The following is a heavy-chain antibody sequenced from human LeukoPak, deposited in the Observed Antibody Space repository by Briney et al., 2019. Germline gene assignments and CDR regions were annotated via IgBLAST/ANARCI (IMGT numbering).Heavy chain of an antibody. CDR3: ARRYDILTGHKGYFDY. D-gene: IGHD3-9*01. Sequence: SETLSLTCTVSGGSISSSSYYWGWIRQPPGKGPEWIGSFYYSGSTNYNPSLKSRVTVSVDTSKNQFSLGLSSVTAADTAVYYCARRYDILTGHKGYFDYWGQGALVTVSS. J-gene: IGHJ4*02. CDR2: FYYSGST. V-gene: IGHV4-39*01. CDR1: GGSISSSSYY.